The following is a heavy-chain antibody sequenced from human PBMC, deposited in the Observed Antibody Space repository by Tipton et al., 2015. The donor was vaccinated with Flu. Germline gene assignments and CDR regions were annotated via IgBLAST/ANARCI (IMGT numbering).Heavy chain of an antibody. D-gene: IGHD3-22*01. J-gene: IGHJ6*02. V-gene: IGHV4-31*03. CDR3: ARGGSGYPPGGMDV. Sequence: TLSLTCTVSGGSISSGGYYWSWIRLHPGKGLEWIGYIYYSGSTYYNPSLKSRVTISVDTSKNQFSLKLSSVTAADTAVYYCARGGSGYPPGGMDVWGQGTTVTVSS. CDR1: GGSISSGGYY. CDR2: IYYSGST.